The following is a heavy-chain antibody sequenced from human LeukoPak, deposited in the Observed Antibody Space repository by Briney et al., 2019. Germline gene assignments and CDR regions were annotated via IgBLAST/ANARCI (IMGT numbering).Heavy chain of an antibody. Sequence: PSETLSLTCTVSGGSISSYYWSWLRQPAGKGLEWIGRIYTSGSTNYNPSLKSRVTMSVDTSKNQFSLKLSSVTAADTAVYYCAGTDIVVVVAAMPADWFDPWGQGTLVTVSS. V-gene: IGHV4-4*07. CDR2: IYTSGST. D-gene: IGHD2-15*01. CDR1: GGSISSYY. CDR3: AGTDIVVVVAAMPADWFDP. J-gene: IGHJ5*02.